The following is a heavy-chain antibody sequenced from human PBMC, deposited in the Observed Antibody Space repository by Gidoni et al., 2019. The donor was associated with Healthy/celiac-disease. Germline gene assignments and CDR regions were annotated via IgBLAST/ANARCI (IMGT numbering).Heavy chain of an antibody. CDR1: GFTFSSYD. V-gene: IGHV3-13*05. CDR2: IGTAGDP. Sequence: EVQLVESGGGLVQPGGSLRLSCAASGFTFSSYDMPWVRQATGKGLEWVSAIGTAGDPYYPGSVKGRFTISRENAKNSLYLQMNSLRAGDTAVYYCARAGSPSGSYRYWYFDLWGRGTLVTVSS. J-gene: IGHJ2*01. D-gene: IGHD1-26*01. CDR3: ARAGSPSGSYRYWYFDL.